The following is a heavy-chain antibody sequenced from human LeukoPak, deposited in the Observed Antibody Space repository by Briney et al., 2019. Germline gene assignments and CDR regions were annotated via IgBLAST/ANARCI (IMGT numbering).Heavy chain of an antibody. J-gene: IGHJ4*02. Sequence: PGGSLRLSCAASGFTFSSYAMHWVRQAPGKGLEWVAVISYDGSNKYYADSVKGRFTISRDNSKNTLYLQMNSLRAEDTAVYYCARSYDFWGGYFDYWGQGTLVTVSS. CDR3: ARSYDFWGGYFDY. CDR1: GFTFSSYA. D-gene: IGHD3-3*01. CDR2: ISYDGSNK. V-gene: IGHV3-30-3*01.